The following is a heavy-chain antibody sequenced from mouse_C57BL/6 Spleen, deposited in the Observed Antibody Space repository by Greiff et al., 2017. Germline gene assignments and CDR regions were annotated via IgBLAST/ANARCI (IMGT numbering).Heavy chain of an antibody. Sequence: EVQLQQSGPELVKPGDSVKISCKASGYSFTGYFMNWVMQSHGKSLEWIGRINPYNGDTFYNQKFKGKATLTVDKSSSTAHMELRSLTSEDSAVYYCAGGVTTGAWFAYWGQGTLVTVSA. D-gene: IGHD2-2*01. J-gene: IGHJ3*01. CDR3: AGGVTTGAWFAY. CDR2: INPYNGDT. CDR1: GYSFTGYF. V-gene: IGHV1-20*01.